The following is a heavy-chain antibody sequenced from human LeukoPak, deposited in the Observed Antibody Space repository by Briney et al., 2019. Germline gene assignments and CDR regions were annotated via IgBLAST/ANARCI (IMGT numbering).Heavy chain of an antibody. Sequence: EPSETLSLTCTVSGGSISSGSYYWSWIRQPAGKGLEWIGRIYTSGSTNYNPSLKSRVTISVDTSKNQFSLKLSSVTAADTAVYYCARQSSTRRSITMMRGNWFDPWGQGTLVTVSS. D-gene: IGHD3-22*01. V-gene: IGHV4-61*02. CDR1: GGSISSGSYY. CDR3: ARQSSTRRSITMMRGNWFDP. CDR2: IYTSGST. J-gene: IGHJ5*02.